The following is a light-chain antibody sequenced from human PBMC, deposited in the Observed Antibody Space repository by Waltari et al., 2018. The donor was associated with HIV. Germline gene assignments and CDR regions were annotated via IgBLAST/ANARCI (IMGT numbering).Light chain of an antibody. J-gene: IGKJ4*01. CDR3: QEYESYSKVT. CDR1: QSVKTW. Sequence: DIQMTQSPSTLSASVGDRATITCRASQSVKTWFLWYQKNPGTAPDLLLYRASTLKRGVPSRFSGSGSGTEFTHTFSSLEPDEFATYYCQEYESYSKVTFGGGTEVEIK. CDR2: RAS. V-gene: IGKV1-5*03.